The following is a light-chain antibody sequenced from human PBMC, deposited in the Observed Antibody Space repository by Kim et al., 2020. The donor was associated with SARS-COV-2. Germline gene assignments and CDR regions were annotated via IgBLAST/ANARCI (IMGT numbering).Light chain of an antibody. CDR3: NSRDSSGNHVL. J-gene: IGLJ3*02. Sequence: AVGQTVPITCQGGSLRGYYAYWCRQKSGQAPILVIYGDKNRPSGIPDRFSGSGSGNTASLTITGAQAEDEADYYCNSRDSSGNHVLFGGGTKLTVL. CDR2: GDK. CDR1: SLRGYY. V-gene: IGLV3-19*01.